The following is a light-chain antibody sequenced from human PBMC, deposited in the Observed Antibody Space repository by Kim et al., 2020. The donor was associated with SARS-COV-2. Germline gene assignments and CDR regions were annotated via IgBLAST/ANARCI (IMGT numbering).Light chain of an antibody. Sequence: FSPGERATLSCRASQSVSSYLAWYQQKPGQAPRLLIYDASNRATGIPARFSGSGSGTDFTLTISSLEPEDFAVYYCQQRSNWPPLTFGGGTKVEI. V-gene: IGKV3-11*01. CDR2: DAS. CDR1: QSVSSY. J-gene: IGKJ4*01. CDR3: QQRSNWPPLT.